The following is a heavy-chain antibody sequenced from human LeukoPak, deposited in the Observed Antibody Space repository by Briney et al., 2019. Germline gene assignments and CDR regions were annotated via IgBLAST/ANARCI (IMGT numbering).Heavy chain of an antibody. CDR2: ISWNSGSI. Sequence: GGSLRLSCAASGFTFDDYAMHWVRQAPGKGLEWVSGISWNSGSIGYADSVKGRFTISRDNAKNSLYLQMNSLRAEDTALYYCAKVHFLTGWGAGAFDIWGQGTMVTVSS. CDR1: GFTFDDYA. CDR3: AKVHFLTGWGAGAFDI. V-gene: IGHV3-9*01. J-gene: IGHJ3*02. D-gene: IGHD3/OR15-3a*01.